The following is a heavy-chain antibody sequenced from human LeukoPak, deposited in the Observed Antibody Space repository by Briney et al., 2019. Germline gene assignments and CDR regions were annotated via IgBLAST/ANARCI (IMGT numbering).Heavy chain of an antibody. CDR1: GGSFSGYY. Sequence: SSETLSLTCAVYGGSFSGYYWSWIRQLPGKGLEWIGEINHSGSTNYNPSLKSRVTISVDTSKNQFSLKLSSVTAADTAVYYCARAITIFGVVIRGYYYYGMDVWGQGTTVTVSS. CDR3: ARAITIFGVVIRGYYYYGMDV. CDR2: INHSGST. V-gene: IGHV4-34*01. D-gene: IGHD3-3*01. J-gene: IGHJ6*02.